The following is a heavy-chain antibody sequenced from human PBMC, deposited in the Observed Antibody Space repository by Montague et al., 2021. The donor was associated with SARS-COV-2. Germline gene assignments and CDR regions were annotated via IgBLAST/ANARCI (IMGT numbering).Heavy chain of an antibody. CDR3: ARLNFHITIFGVVSSRVFDY. D-gene: IGHD3-3*01. V-gene: IGHV4-39*01. J-gene: IGHJ4*02. Sequence: SETLSLTCAVSGGSISSSSNYWGWIRQPPGKGLEWIGNLYYSGSTYYNPSLKSRVTISVDTSKNQFSLKLSSVTAADAAVYYCARLNFHITIFGVVSSRVFDYWGQGTLVTVSS. CDR1: GGSISSSSNY. CDR2: LYYSGST.